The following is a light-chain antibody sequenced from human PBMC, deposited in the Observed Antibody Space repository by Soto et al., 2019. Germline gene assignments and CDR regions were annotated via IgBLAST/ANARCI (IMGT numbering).Light chain of an antibody. CDR1: QSVSTY. Sequence: DIQMTQSPPSLSASVGGRVTITCRASQSVSTYLNWYQQKPGKAPKLLIYAASNLQSGVPSRFSGSGSVTDFTLTISSLQPEDSATYFCQQTYSTLWTVGQGTKVDIK. CDR3: QQTYSTLWT. CDR2: AAS. J-gene: IGKJ1*01. V-gene: IGKV1-39*01.